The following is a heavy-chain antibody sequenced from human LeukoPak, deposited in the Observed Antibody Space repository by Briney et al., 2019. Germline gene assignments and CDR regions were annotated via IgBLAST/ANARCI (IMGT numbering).Heavy chain of an antibody. Sequence: PSETLSLTCAVYGGSFSGYYRNWIRQPPGKGLEWIGEINQSGSTNYNPSLKSRVMISVDTSKNQFSLKVSSVTAADTAVYSCARGRRVQGVMKKNWFDPWGQGTLVTVSS. V-gene: IGHV4-34*01. D-gene: IGHD3-10*01. CDR1: GGSFSGYY. J-gene: IGHJ5*02. CDR3: ARGRRVQGVMKKNWFDP. CDR2: INQSGST.